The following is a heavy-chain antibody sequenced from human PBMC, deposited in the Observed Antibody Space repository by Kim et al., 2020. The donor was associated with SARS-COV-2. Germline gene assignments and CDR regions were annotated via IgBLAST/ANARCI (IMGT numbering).Heavy chain of an antibody. CDR1: GGSFSGYF. J-gene: IGHJ4*02. V-gene: IGHV4-34*12. Sequence: SETLSLTCSVSGGSFSGYFWTWIRQPPAPGTRLEWIGDIIDTGVTNYNPSLKSRVTMSVDTSKNQFSLRLTSVTAADTAVYYCARSRIAVADHFDYWGQGTQHTVSS. D-gene: IGHD6-19*01. CDR2: IIDTGVT. CDR3: ARSRIAVADHFDY.